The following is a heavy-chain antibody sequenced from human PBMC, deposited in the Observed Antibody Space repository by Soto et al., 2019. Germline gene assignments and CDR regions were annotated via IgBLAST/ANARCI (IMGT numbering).Heavy chain of an antibody. D-gene: IGHD3-22*01. CDR2: ISSSSSYI. V-gene: IGHV3-21*01. CDR1: GFTFRRHS. Sequence: PGGSLRLSCAASGFTFRRHSMNWVRQAPGKGLEWVSSISSSSSYIYYADSVKGRFTISRDNAKNSLYLQMNSLRAEDTAVYYCARDYYDSSGYLAFLDYWGQGTLVTVSS. CDR3: ARDYYDSSGYLAFLDY. J-gene: IGHJ4*02.